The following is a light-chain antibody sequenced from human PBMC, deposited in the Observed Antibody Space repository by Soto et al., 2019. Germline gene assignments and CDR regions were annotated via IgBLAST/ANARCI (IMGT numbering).Light chain of an antibody. Sequence: QSVLTQPPSASGSPGQSVTISCTGTSNDVGGYMFVSWYQQSPGKAPKLIIYEIRKRPSGVPDRFSGSKSGNTASLTVSGLQAEDEADYFCSSYAGNNSVIFGGGTKLTVL. CDR1: SNDVGGYMF. V-gene: IGLV2-8*01. J-gene: IGLJ2*01. CDR3: SSYAGNNSVI. CDR2: EIR.